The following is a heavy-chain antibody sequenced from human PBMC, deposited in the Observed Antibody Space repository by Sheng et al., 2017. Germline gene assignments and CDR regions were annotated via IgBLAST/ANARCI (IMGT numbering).Heavy chain of an antibody. Sequence: EVQLVESGGGLVQPGGSLRLSCAASGFTFSSYWMSWVRQAPGKGLEWVANIKQDGSEKYYVDSVKGRFTISRDNAKNSLYLQMNSLRAEDTAVYYCANDHYGDPYYFDYWGQGTLVTVSS. V-gene: IGHV3-7*01. J-gene: IGHJ4*02. D-gene: IGHD4-17*01. CDR3: ANDHYGDPYYFDY. CDR1: GFTFSSYW. CDR2: IKQDGSEK.